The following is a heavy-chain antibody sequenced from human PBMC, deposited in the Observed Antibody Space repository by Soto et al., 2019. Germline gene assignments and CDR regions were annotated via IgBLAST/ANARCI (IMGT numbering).Heavy chain of an antibody. CDR1: GVTVSSDAYY. CDR2: IYHTGST. V-gene: IGHV4-31*03. J-gene: IGHJ4*02. D-gene: IGHD3-16*02. Sequence: SETLSLTCTVSGVTVSSDAYYWSWIRQPPGKGLEWIGSIYHTGSTYYSPSLKSRVDISLDRSTNQFSLRLSSVTADETAVYYCARYRFSGTKWSKFDYWGQGTLVTVSS. CDR3: ARYRFSGTKWSKFDY.